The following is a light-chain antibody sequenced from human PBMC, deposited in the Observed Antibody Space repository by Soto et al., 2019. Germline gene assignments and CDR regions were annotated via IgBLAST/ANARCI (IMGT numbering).Light chain of an antibody. CDR1: QSVLYSSNNKNY. Sequence: VMPPSPNAPPASLAERAPINCKSNQSVLYSSNNKNYLAWYQQKPGQPPKLLIYWASTRESGVPDRFSGSGSGTDFTLTISSLQSEDVATYYCQKYNSALTFGHGTRLEIK. CDR3: QKYNSALT. CDR2: WAS. J-gene: IGKJ5*01. V-gene: IGKV4-1*01.